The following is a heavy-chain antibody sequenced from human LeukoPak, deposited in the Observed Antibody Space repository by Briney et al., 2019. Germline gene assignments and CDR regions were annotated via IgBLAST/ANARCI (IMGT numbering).Heavy chain of an antibody. J-gene: IGHJ3*02. CDR1: GFTFSSYS. D-gene: IGHD3-10*01. CDR2: ISSSSSTI. V-gene: IGHV3-48*02. CDR3: AREVGHYGSGSYFASDI. Sequence: PGGSQRLSCAASGFTFSSYSMNWVRQAPGKGLEWVSYISSSSSTIYYADSVKGRFTISRDNAKNSLYLQMNSLRDEDTALYYCAREVGHYGSGSYFASDIWGQGTMVTVSS.